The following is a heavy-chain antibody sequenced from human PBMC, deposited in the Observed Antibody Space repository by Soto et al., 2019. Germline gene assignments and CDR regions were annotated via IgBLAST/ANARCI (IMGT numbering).Heavy chain of an antibody. CDR3: VKYALAYCILTRHNS. V-gene: IGHV3-30*18. D-gene: IGHD3-9*01. CDR2: ISYDGSNK. CDR1: GFTFSSYG. Sequence: QVQLVESGGGVVQPGRSLRLSCAASGFTFSSYGLHWVRQAPGKGLEWVAVISYDGSNKYYADSMKGRFTLSRDNSKNNFYLHINSLRAEYKYLYYCVKYALAYCILTRHNSWGQGTLVTVSS. J-gene: IGHJ4*02.